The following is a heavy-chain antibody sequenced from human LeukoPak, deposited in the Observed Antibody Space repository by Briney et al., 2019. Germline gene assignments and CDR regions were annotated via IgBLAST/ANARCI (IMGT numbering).Heavy chain of an antibody. J-gene: IGHJ4*02. V-gene: IGHV3-64*01. CDR3: ARSLGPLTGYLHPLY. Sequence: PGGSLRLSXAASGFTFSSYAMHWVRQAPGKGLEYVSAISSNGGSTYYANSVKGRFTISRDNSKNTLYLQMGSLRAEDMAVYYCARSLGPLTGYLHPLYWGQGTLVTVSS. D-gene: IGHD3-9*01. CDR1: GFTFSSYA. CDR2: ISSNGGST.